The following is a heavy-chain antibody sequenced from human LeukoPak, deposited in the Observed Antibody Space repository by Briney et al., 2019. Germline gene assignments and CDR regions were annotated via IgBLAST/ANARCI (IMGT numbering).Heavy chain of an antibody. CDR1: GFTFSSYS. Sequence: GGSLRLSCAASGFTFSSYSMNWVRQAPGRGLEWVSSISSSSSYIYYADSVKGRFTISRDNAKNSLYLQMNSLRAEDTAVYYCARHGRASTRRDAFDIWGQGTMVTVSS. CDR3: ARHGRASTRRDAFDI. J-gene: IGHJ3*02. D-gene: IGHD2-15*01. V-gene: IGHV3-21*01. CDR2: ISSSSSYI.